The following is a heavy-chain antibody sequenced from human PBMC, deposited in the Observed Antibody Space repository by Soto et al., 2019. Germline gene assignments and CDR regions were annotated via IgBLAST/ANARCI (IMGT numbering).Heavy chain of an antibody. CDR3: ARGSYYSGWV. D-gene: IGHD6-19*01. CDR2: TYYRSNWYK. J-gene: IGHJ4*02. Sequence: QVQLQQSGPGLVQPSQTLSLTCAISGDSVSSTSAAWSWIRQSPSRGLEWLGRTYYRSNWYKDYAVSVKSRITINPDTSKSQFSLHLNSVTPEDTAVYYCARGSYYSGWVWGQGTLVAVSS. V-gene: IGHV6-1*01. CDR1: GDSVSSTSAA.